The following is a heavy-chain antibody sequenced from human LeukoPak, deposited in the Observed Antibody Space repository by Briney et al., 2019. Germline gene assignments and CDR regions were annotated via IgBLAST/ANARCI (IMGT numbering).Heavy chain of an antibody. CDR3: ATDRVDCSSTSCYYFDY. J-gene: IGHJ4*02. D-gene: IGHD2-2*01. Sequence: GASVKVSCKVSGYTLTELSMHWVRQAPGKGLEWMGGFDPEDGETIYAQKFQGRVTMTEDTSTYTAYMELSRLRSEDTAVYYCATDRVDCSSTSCYYFDYWGQGTLVTVSS. CDR1: GYTLTELS. CDR2: FDPEDGET. V-gene: IGHV1-24*01.